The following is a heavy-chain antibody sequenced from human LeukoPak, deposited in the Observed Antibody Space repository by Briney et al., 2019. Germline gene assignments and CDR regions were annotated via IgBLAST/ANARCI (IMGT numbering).Heavy chain of an antibody. CDR3: ARDKEDSSGFPLGY. Sequence: GGSLRLSCAASGSTFSSSWRHWVRQPPGKGLVWVSRINSYGSSTSYADSVKGRFTISRDNAKNTLYLQMNSLRAEDTAVYYCARDKEDSSGFPLGYWGQGTLVTVSS. D-gene: IGHD3-22*01. CDR1: GSTFSSSW. CDR2: INSYGSST. V-gene: IGHV3-74*01. J-gene: IGHJ4*02.